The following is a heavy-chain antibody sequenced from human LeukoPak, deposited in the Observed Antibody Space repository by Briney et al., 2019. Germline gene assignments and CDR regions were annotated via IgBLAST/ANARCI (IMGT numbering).Heavy chain of an antibody. V-gene: IGHV3-23*01. J-gene: IGHJ4*02. CDR1: GFTFSSYS. CDR2: ISASSGST. D-gene: IGHD3-22*01. CDR3: ARDLDYYDSSGLPGY. Sequence: GGSLRLSCAASGFTFSSYSMNWVRQAPGKGLEWVSAISASSGSTYYADSVKGRFTISRDNSANTLYLQMNSLRPEDTAVYYCARDLDYYDSSGLPGYWGQGTLVTVSS.